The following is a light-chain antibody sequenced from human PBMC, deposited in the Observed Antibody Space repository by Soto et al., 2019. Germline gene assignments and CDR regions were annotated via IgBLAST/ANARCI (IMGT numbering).Light chain of an antibody. CDR3: QQYNSYFVT. Sequence: DIQMTQSPSTLSASVGDRVTITCRASQSVSSWLAWYKQKAGTAPKLLIYGASRLGSGVPSRFSGSGSGTEFTLTISSLQPDDFGTYYCQQYNSYFVTFGPGTRVDVK. CDR2: GAS. J-gene: IGKJ3*01. CDR1: QSVSSW. V-gene: IGKV1-5*01.